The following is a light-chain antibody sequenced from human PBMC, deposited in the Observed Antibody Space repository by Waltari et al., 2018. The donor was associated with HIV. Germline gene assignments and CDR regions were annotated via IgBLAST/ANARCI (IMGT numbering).Light chain of an antibody. V-gene: IGKV1-9*01. CDR1: EDINEF. Sequence: DIQLTQSPSFLSASIGARVTITCRASEDINEFLAWYQQKPGVAPKLLIYAASTWDDEVPSRFSGSGAGTDFTLTISSLQPEDFATYFCQRRNTYPPDTFGPGTKLEI. J-gene: IGKJ2*01. CDR2: AAS. CDR3: QRRNTYPPDT.